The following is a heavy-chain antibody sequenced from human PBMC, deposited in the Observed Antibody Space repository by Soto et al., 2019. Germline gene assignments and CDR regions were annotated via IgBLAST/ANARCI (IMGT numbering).Heavy chain of an antibody. V-gene: IGHV3-21*01. J-gene: IGHJ3*02. D-gene: IGHD2-2*01. CDR3: AAQAAGYCSSTSCYAAFDI. Sequence: GGSLRLSCAASGFTFSSYSMNWVRQAPGKGLEWVSSISSSSSYIYYADSVKGRFTISRDNSKNSLYLQMNSLRAEDTAVYYCAAQAAGYCSSTSCYAAFDIWGQGTMVTVSS. CDR2: ISSSSSYI. CDR1: GFTFSSYS.